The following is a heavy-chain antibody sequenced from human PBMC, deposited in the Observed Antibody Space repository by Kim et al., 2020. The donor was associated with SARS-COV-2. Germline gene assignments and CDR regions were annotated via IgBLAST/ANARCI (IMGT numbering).Heavy chain of an antibody. CDR3: ARASRGYSYVTMYYYYGMDV. CDR2: INHSGST. V-gene: IGHV4-34*01. D-gene: IGHD5-18*01. Sequence: SETLSLTCAVYGGSFSGYYWSWIRQPPGKGLEWIGEINHSGSTNYNPSLKSRVTISVDTSKNQFSLKLSSVTAADTAVYYCARASRGYSYVTMYYYYGMDVWGQGTTVTVSS. J-gene: IGHJ6*02. CDR1: GGSFSGYY.